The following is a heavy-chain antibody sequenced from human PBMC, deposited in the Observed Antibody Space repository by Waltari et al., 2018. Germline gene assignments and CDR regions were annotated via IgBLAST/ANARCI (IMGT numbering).Heavy chain of an antibody. CDR2: ITSEGGRT. CDR3: ATHRPGGYGMDV. V-gene: IGHV3-74*01. J-gene: IGHJ6*02. D-gene: IGHD2-15*01. Sequence: EVQLMEYGGGLVQHGGSLRLSCAASGFTFRSYWMSWVRQVPVKGLVWVSSITSEGGRTRYADSVKGRFTISRDNAKNTLYLQMNSLRADDTAVYYCATHRPGGYGMDVWGHGTTVTVSS. CDR1: GFTFRSYW.